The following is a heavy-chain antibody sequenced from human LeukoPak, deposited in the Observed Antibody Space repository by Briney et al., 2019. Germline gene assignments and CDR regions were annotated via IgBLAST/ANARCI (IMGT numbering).Heavy chain of an antibody. Sequence: GESLKISCKGSGYSFTSYWIGWVRQMPGKGLEWMGIIYPADSDTRYRPSFQGQVTISADKSISTAYLQWISLKASDTAIYYCASDYGYPNNAFDVWGQGTMVNVFS. D-gene: IGHD4-17*01. J-gene: IGHJ3*01. V-gene: IGHV5-51*01. CDR3: ASDYGYPNNAFDV. CDR2: IYPADSDT. CDR1: GYSFTSYW.